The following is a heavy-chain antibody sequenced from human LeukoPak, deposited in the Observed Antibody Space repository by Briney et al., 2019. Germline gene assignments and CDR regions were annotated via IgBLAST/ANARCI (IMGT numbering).Heavy chain of an antibody. Sequence: GGSLRLSGTASGFTFSNYWMNWVRQAPGKGLEWVANIKPDGGEKNYVDSVRGRLTISRDNAKNSLYLQMNSLRAEDTAVYYCARDGFWGQGTLVTVSS. V-gene: IGHV3-7*04. CDR2: IKPDGGEK. CDR1: GFTFSNYW. J-gene: IGHJ4*02. CDR3: ARDGF. D-gene: IGHD2-2*03.